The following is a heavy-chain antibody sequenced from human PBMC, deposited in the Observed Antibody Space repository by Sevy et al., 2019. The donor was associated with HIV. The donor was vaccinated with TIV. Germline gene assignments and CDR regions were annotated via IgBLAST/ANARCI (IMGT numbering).Heavy chain of an antibody. CDR2: ISSNGGST. CDR1: GFTFSSYA. J-gene: IGHJ3*02. V-gene: IGHV3-64D*06. CDR3: VKDPYSGSFLDAFDI. Sequence: GGSLRLSCSASGFTFSSYAMHWVRQAPGKGLEYVSAISSNGGSTYYADSVKGRFTISRDNSKNTLYLQMSSLRAEDTAVYYCVKDPYSGSFLDAFDIWGQGTMVTVSS. D-gene: IGHD1-26*01.